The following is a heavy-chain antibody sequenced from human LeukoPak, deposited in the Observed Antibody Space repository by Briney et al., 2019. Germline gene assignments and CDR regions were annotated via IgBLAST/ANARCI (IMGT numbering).Heavy chain of an antibody. CDR2: ISGSGGST. Sequence: GGSLRLSCAASGFSFSSYAMSWVRQAPGKGLEWVSAISGSGGSTYYADPVKGRFTISRDNSKNTLYLQMNSLRAEDTAVYYCAADLSNPRMGASYLDSWGQGTLVTVSS. D-gene: IGHD3-16*01. V-gene: IGHV3-23*01. CDR1: GFSFSSYA. CDR3: AADLSNPRMGASYLDS. J-gene: IGHJ4*02.